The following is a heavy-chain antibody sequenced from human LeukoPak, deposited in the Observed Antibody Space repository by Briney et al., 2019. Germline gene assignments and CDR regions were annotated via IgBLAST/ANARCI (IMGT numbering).Heavy chain of an antibody. Sequence: GGSLRLSCTASGFTFGDYAMSWFRQAPGKGLEWVGFIRSKAYGGTTEYAASVKGRFTISRDDSKSIAYLQMNSLKTEDTAVYYCAKVYDFWSGPVDYWGQGTLVTVSS. J-gene: IGHJ4*02. CDR1: GFTFGDYA. D-gene: IGHD3-3*01. CDR3: AKVYDFWSGPVDY. V-gene: IGHV3-49*03. CDR2: IRSKAYGGTT.